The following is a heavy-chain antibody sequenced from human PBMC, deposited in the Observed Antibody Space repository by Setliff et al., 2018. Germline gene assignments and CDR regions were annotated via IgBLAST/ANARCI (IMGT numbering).Heavy chain of an antibody. J-gene: IGHJ3*02. CDR3: ARQAVAGNDAFDI. CDR2: IYPGDSDT. CDR1: GYSFTSYW. V-gene: IGHV5-51*01. D-gene: IGHD6-19*01. Sequence: GESLKISCKGSGYSFTSYWIGWVRQMPGKGLEWMGIIYPGDSDTRYSPSFQGQVTISADKSISTAYLQWSSQKASDTAMYYCARQAVAGNDAFDIWGQGTMVTVSS.